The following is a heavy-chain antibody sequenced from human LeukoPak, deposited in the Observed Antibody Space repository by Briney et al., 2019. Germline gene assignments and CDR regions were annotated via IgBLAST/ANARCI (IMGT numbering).Heavy chain of an antibody. Sequence: RASVKVSCKASGGTFSSYAISWVRQAPGQGLEWMGGIIPIFGTANYAQKFQGRVTITTDESTSTAYMELSSLRSEDTAVYYCARVGNPAGTDTAMVTGFDYWGQGTLVTVSS. CDR1: GGTFSSYA. CDR2: IIPIFGTA. V-gene: IGHV1-69*05. CDR3: ARVGNPAGTDTAMVTGFDY. J-gene: IGHJ4*02. D-gene: IGHD5-18*01.